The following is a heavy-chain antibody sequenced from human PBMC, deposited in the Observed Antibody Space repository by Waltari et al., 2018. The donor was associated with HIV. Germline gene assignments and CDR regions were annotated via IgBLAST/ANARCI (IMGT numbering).Heavy chain of an antibody. Sequence: EVRLVESGGGLVQPGGSLRLSCAASGFTLSSYWMHWVREAPGQGLVWVTRINSYGSTTGYVGSVKCRFTSTRDNAKNTLYLKRNSLRAEDTAVYYCAKGGANPIDFWGQGTLVTVSS. J-gene: IGHJ4*02. CDR2: INSYGSTT. CDR3: AKGGANPIDF. D-gene: IGHD1-26*01. V-gene: IGHV3-74*01. CDR1: GFTLSSYW.